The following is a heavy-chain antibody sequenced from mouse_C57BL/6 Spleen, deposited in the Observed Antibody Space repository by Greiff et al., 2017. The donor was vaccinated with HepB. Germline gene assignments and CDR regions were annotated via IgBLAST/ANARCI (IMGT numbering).Heavy chain of an antibody. Sequence: VQLVESGAELARPGASVKLSCKASGYTFTSYGISWVKQRTGQGLEWIGEIYPRSGNTYYNEKFKGKATLTADKSSSTAYMELRSLTSEDSAVYFCARFDSSGYAWFAYWGQGTLVTVSA. CDR3: ARFDSSGYAWFAY. D-gene: IGHD3-2*02. J-gene: IGHJ3*01. CDR2: IYPRSGNT. CDR1: GYTFTSYG. V-gene: IGHV1-81*01.